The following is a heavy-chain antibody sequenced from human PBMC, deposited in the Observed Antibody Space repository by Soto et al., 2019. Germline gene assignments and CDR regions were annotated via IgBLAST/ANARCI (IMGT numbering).Heavy chain of an antibody. Sequence: QVQLVQSGAEVKKPGASVKVSCKASGYTFTSYGISWVRQAPGQGLEWMGWISAYNGNTNYAQKLQGRVTMTTDTSTSTAYMELRSLRSDDTAVYYCARESITIFGVVIRENWFDPWGQGTLVTVSS. CDR2: ISAYNGNT. J-gene: IGHJ5*02. V-gene: IGHV1-18*01. D-gene: IGHD3-3*01. CDR1: GYTFTSYG. CDR3: ARESITIFGVVIRENWFDP.